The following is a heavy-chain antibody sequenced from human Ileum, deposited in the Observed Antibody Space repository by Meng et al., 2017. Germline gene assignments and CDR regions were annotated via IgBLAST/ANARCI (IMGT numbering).Heavy chain of an antibody. CDR1: VDSFTDYY. J-gene: IGHJ4*02. V-gene: IGHV4-34*01. CDR2: IHYSGST. Sequence: QLQLMQWGEGMLKPSETLSRTCNVYVDSFTDYYWNWIRQPPGKGLEWMGEIHYSGSTNYNPSLESRVTISEDTSQKQFSLRLSSVTAADTAVYYCARRIRGGSYLGWGQGTLVTVSS. CDR3: ARRIRGGSYLG. D-gene: IGHD1-26*01.